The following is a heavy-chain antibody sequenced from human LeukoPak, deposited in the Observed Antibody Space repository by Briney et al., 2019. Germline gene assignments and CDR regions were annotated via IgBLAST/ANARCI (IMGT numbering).Heavy chain of an antibody. V-gene: IGHV4-4*09. D-gene: IGHD5-18*01. CDR3: ARRRGGYSYGPTPGYYYSMDV. CDR2: IYTSGST. J-gene: IGHJ6*03. CDR1: GGSISSYY. Sequence: SETLSLTCTVSGGSISSYYWSWIRQPPGKGLEWIGYIYTSGSTNYNPSLKSRVTISVDTSKNQFSLKLSSVTAADTAVYYCARRRGGYSYGPTPGYYYSMDVWGKGTTVTVSS.